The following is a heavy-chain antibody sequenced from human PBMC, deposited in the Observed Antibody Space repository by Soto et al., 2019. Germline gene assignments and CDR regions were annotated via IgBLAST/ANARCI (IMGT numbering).Heavy chain of an antibody. V-gene: IGHV4-39*01. J-gene: IGHJ5*02. CDR3: ARTRAGWFDP. CDR2: IYYSGST. Sequence: PSETLSLTCTVSGGSISSSSYYWGWIRQPPGKGLEWIGSIYYSGSTYYDPSLKSRVTISVDTSKNRFSLKLSSVTAADTAVYYCARTRAGWFDPWGEGTRVTVSS. D-gene: IGHD6-13*01. CDR1: GGSISSSSYY.